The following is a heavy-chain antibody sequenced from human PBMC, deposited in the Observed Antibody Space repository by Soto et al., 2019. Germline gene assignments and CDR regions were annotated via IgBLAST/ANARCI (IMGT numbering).Heavy chain of an antibody. V-gene: IGHV4-59*08. CDR1: GGSISSYN. J-gene: IGHJ4*02. D-gene: IGHD4-17*01. CDR3: ARRYGVYFDY. CDR2: IYYSGST. Sequence: SETLSLTCTVSGGSISSYNWSWIRQPPGKGLEWIGYIYYSGSTNYNPSLKSRVTISVDTSKNQFSLKLSSVTAADTAVYYCARRYGVYFDYWGQGTLVTVSS.